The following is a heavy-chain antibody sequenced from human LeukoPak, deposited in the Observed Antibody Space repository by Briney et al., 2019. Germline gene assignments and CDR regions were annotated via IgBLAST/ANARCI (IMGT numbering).Heavy chain of an antibody. V-gene: IGHV4-30-2*01. J-gene: IGHJ4*02. D-gene: IGHD2-2*01. CDR2: IYHSGST. CDR1: GGSISSGGYS. Sequence: PSQTLSLTCAVSGGSISSGGYSWSWIRQPPGKGLEWIGYIYHSGSTYYNPSLKSRVTISVDRSKNQFSLKLSSVTAADTAVYYCARANCSSTSCYGGFDYWGQGILVTVSS. CDR3: ARANCSSTSCYGGFDY.